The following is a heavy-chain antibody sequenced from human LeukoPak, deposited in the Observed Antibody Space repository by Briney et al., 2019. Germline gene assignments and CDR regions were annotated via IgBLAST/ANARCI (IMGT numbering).Heavy chain of an antibody. CDR2: ISGYNDNT. CDR1: GYTFTSYG. CDR3: ARGRYPHTSSWYGDAFDI. D-gene: IGHD6-13*01. J-gene: IGHJ3*02. V-gene: IGHV1-18*01. Sequence: ASVKVSCKASGYTFTSYGISWVRQAPGQGLEGMEWISGYNDNTNYAQNLQGRVTMTTDTSTSTAYMELRSLRSDDTAVYYCARGRYPHTSSWYGDAFDIWGQGTMVTVSS.